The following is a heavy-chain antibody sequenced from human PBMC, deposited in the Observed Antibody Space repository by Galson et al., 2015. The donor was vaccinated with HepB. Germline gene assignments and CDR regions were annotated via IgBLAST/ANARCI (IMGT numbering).Heavy chain of an antibody. Sequence: SLRLSCAASGFTFSRFAMNWVRQAPGKGLEWVSYISISPTTIYYADSVKGRFTISRDNSKNLVFLQMNSLRDEDTALYYCVKNGEMVATIFAYWGQGALVTVSS. CDR3: VKNGEMVATIFAY. CDR2: ISISPTTI. V-gene: IGHV3-48*02. J-gene: IGHJ4*02. CDR1: GFTFSRFA. D-gene: IGHD5-12*01.